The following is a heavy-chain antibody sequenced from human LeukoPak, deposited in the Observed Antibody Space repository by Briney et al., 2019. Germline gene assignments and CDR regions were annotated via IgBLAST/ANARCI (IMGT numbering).Heavy chain of an antibody. CDR1: GGTFSSYA. V-gene: IGHV1-69*13. Sequence: SVRVSCKASGGTFSSYAISWVRQAPGQGLEWMGGIIPIFGTANYAQKFQGRVTITADESTSTAYMELSSLRSEDTAVYYCARERSDYYDSSGYYDGYYFDYWGQGTLVTVSS. D-gene: IGHD3-22*01. J-gene: IGHJ4*02. CDR3: ARERSDYYDSSGYYDGYYFDY. CDR2: IIPIFGTA.